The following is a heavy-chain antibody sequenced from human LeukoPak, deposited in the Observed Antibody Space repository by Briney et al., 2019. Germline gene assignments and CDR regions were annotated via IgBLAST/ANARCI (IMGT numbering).Heavy chain of an antibody. CDR1: GGSFSGYY. J-gene: IGHJ5*02. V-gene: IGHV4-34*01. D-gene: IGHD5-24*01. Sequence: SETLSLTCAVYGGSFSGYYWSWIRQPPGKGLEWIGEINHSGSTNYNPSLKSRVTISVDTSKNQFSLKLSSVTAADTAVYYCARVFKRWLQFKTNWLDPWGQGTLVTVSS. CDR2: INHSGST. CDR3: ARVFKRWLQFKTNWLDP.